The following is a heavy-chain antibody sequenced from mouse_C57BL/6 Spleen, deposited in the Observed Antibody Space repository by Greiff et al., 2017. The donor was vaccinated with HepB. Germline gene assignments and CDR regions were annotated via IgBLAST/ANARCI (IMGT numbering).Heavy chain of an antibody. CDR3: ATLYYDYDGYFDV. D-gene: IGHD2-4*01. CDR2: INYDGSST. CDR1: GFTFSDYY. J-gene: IGHJ1*03. V-gene: IGHV5-16*01. Sequence: EVKLVESGGGLVKPGSSMKLSCTASGFTFSDYYMAWVRQVPEKGLEWVANINYDGSSTYYLDSLKSRFIISRDNAKNILYLQMSSLKSEDTATYYCATLYYDYDGYFDVWGTGTTVTVSS.